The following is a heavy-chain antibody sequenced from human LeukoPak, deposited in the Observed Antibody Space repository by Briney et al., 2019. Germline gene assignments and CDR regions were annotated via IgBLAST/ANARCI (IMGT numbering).Heavy chain of an antibody. CDR2: IGTAGET. V-gene: IGHV3-13*01. CDR3: ARDEIPGDDNWYFDL. J-gene: IGHJ2*01. D-gene: IGHD7-27*01. Sequence: GGSLRPSCAASGFTLRGNDMHWVRKTPGKGLDGSSPIGTAGETYYPGSLEDRFTISRENAKNFLYLQMNSLGAGDTAVHYCARDEIPGDDNWYFDLWGRGTLVTVSS. CDR1: GFTLRGND.